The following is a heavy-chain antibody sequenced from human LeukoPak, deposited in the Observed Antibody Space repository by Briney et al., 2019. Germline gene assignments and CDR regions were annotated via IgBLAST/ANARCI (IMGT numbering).Heavy chain of an antibody. V-gene: IGHV3-21*01. J-gene: IGHJ5*02. CDR1: GFTFSSYN. CDR3: ARDLQIVVGAAARGRGPFDP. CDR2: ISHGSGSI. D-gene: IGHD2-2*01. Sequence: GGSLRLSCAASGFTFSSYNMNWLRQAPGKGLEWVSSISHGSGSIYYADSVKGRFAISRDNAKNSLYLQMNSLRAEDTAVYYCARDLQIVVGAAARGRGPFDPWGQGTLVTVSS.